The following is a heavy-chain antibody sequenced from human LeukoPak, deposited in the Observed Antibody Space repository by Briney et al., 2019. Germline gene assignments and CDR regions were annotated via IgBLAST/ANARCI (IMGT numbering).Heavy chain of an antibody. D-gene: IGHD4-23*01. J-gene: IGHJ4*02. CDR1: GFTFSDYY. CDR3: ARDNLYGGNSDGLDS. V-gene: IGHV3-30-3*01. Sequence: PGGSLRLSCAASGFTFSDYYMSWIRQAPGKGLEWVAVISYDGSNKYYADSVKGRFTISRDNSKNTLYLQMNSLRAEDTAVYYCARDNLYGGNSDGLDSWGQGTLVTDSS. CDR2: ISYDGSNK.